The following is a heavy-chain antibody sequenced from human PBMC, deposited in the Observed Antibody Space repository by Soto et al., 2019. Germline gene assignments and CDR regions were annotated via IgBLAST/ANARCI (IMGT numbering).Heavy chain of an antibody. CDR3: ARGTGGFGELYYYYGMDL. J-gene: IGHJ6*02. V-gene: IGHV1-18*04. CDR2: ISAYNGNT. Sequence: GASVKVSCKASGYTFTSYGISWVRQAPGQGREWMGWISAYNGNTNYAQKLQGRVTMTPDTSTSTAYMELRSLRSDDTAVCYCARGTGGFGELYYYYGMDLWGQGTTVTVS. D-gene: IGHD3-10*01. CDR1: GYTFTSYG.